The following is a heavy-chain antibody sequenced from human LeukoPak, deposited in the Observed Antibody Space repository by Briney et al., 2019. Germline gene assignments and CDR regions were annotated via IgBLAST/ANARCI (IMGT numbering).Heavy chain of an antibody. CDR2: KHFRASGPT. Sequence: PSDTLSLTCSVSGGSISSRSYYWGWVRQPPGRGLEWLGSKHFRASGPTDYNPSLKSRVSISLDTSRNLFSMKLTSVSAADTAVYYCARHFGLGVGSRFFDLWGRGTLVTVSS. V-gene: IGHV4-39*01. CDR3: ARHFGLGVGSRFFDL. J-gene: IGHJ2*01. D-gene: IGHD3/OR15-3a*01. CDR1: GGSISSRSYY.